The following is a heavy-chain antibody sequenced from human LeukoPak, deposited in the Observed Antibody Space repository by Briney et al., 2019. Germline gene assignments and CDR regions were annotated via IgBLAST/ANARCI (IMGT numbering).Heavy chain of an antibody. CDR1: GYTFTSYY. J-gene: IGHJ5*02. V-gene: IGHV1-46*01. D-gene: IGHD6-6*01. Sequence: ASVKVSCKASGYTFTSYYMHWVRQTPGQGLEWMGIINPSGGSTSYAQKFQGRVTMTRDTSTSTVYMELSSLRSEDTAVYYCARERRLSRSSGRNWFDPWGQGTLVTVSS. CDR2: INPSGGST. CDR3: ARERRLSRSSGRNWFDP.